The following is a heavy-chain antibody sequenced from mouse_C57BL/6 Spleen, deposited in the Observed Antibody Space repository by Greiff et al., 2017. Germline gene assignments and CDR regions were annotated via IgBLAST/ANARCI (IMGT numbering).Heavy chain of an antibody. J-gene: IGHJ2*01. CDR3: ARGDSKHY. D-gene: IGHD2-5*01. V-gene: IGHV1-82*01. CDR1: GYAFSSSW. Sequence: QVQLQQSGPELVKPGASVKISCKASGYAFSSSWMHWVKQRPGKGLEWIGRIDPADGYTNYNGKFKGKATLTADKSSSTAYMQLSSLNSEDSAVXFCARGDSKHYRGQGTTRTVSS. CDR2: IDPADGYT.